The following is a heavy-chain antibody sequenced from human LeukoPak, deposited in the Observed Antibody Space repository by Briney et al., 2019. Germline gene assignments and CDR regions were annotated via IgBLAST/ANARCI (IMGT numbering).Heavy chain of an antibody. CDR2: TYYRSKWNN. CDR3: ARSRGAIVDY. V-gene: IGHV6-1*01. Sequence: SQTLSLTCAISGDSVSSNSAAWNWLRQSPSRGLVWLGRTYYRSKWNNDYALSVKSRIAVNPDTSKNQFSLQLNSVAPEDTAVYYCARSRGAIVDYWGQGTLVIVSS. J-gene: IGHJ4*02. CDR1: GDSVSSNSAA.